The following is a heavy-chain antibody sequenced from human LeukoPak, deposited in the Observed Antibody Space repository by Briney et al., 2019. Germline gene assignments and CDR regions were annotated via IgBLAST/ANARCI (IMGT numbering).Heavy chain of an antibody. CDR1: GYSFTCYW. CDR2: IYPGDSDT. D-gene: IGHD3-22*01. CDR3: ARLGLSSGYPPNEERNFYYYYYMDV. V-gene: IGHV5-51*01. J-gene: IGHJ6*03. Sequence: GESLKISCKGSGYSFTCYWIGWVRQMPGKGLEWMGIIYPGDSDTRYSPSFQGQVTISADKSISTAYLQWSSLKASDTAMYYCARLGLSSGYPPNEERNFYYYYYMDVWGKGTTVTVSS.